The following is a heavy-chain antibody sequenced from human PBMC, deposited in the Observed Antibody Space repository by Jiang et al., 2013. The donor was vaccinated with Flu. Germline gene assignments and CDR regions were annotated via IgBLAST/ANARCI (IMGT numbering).Heavy chain of an antibody. J-gene: IGHJ4*02. D-gene: IGHD2-21*01. Sequence: PGLVKPSQTLSLTCTVSGFSISSGNYYWSWIRQLPGKGLEWIGYISYSGSTYYNPSLRSRVTISADASKNHFSLKLSSVIAADTAVYYCARGVVYWGQGTLVTVSS. CDR2: ISYSGST. CDR3: ARGVVY. V-gene: IGHV4-30-4*08. CDR1: GFSISSGNYY.